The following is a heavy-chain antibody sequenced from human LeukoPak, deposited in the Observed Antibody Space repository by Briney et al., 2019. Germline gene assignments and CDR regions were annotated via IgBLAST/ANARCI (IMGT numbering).Heavy chain of an antibody. D-gene: IGHD3-3*01. CDR1: GFTFSSYS. CDR3: AALEWLSYFDY. V-gene: IGHV3-23*01. Sequence: GGSLRLSCAASGFTFSSYSMSWVRQAPGKGLEWVSAISGSGGSTYYADSVKGRFTISRDNSKNTLYLQMNSLRAEDTAVYYCAALEWLSYFDYWGQGTLVTVSS. J-gene: IGHJ4*02. CDR2: ISGSGGST.